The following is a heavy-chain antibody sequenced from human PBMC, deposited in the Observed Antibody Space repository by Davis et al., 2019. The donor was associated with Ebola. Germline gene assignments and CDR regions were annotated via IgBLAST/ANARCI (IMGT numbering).Heavy chain of an antibody. J-gene: IGHJ6*02. Sequence: GESLKISCAASGFTFSSYAMSWVRQAPGKGLEWVSAISGSGGSTYYADSAKDRFTISRDNAKNSLYLQMNSLRAADTAVDYCARDRPLDFFFGDYYGMDVWGQGTTVTVSS. CDR2: ISGSGGST. V-gene: IGHV3-23*01. D-gene: IGHD3-16*01. CDR3: ARDRPLDFFFGDYYGMDV. CDR1: GFTFSSYA.